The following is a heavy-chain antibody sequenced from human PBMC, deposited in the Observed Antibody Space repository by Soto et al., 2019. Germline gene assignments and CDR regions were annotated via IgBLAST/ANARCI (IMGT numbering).Heavy chain of an antibody. CDR2: SSNSGSFT. Sequence: GGSLRLSCAASGFTFSDHYMSWIRQAPGKGPEWIGYSSNSGSFTRYADSVKGRFSISRDNAKNSLYLQINSLRGDDTATYFCVRSGDNYNLLDYWGQGTPVTVSS. J-gene: IGHJ4*02. V-gene: IGHV3-11*06. CDR3: VRSGDNYNLLDY. D-gene: IGHD1-1*01. CDR1: GFTFSDHY.